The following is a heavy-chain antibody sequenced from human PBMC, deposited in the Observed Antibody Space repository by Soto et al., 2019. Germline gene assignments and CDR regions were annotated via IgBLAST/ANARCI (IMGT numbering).Heavy chain of an antibody. CDR2: IWYDGSNK. Sequence: GGSLRLSCAASGFTFSSYGMHWVRQAPGKGLEWVAVIWYDGSNKYYADSVKGRFTISRDNSKNTLYLQMNSLRAEDTAVYYCASVVPAATYGMDVWGQGTTVTVSS. J-gene: IGHJ6*02. CDR1: GFTFSSYG. D-gene: IGHD2-2*01. V-gene: IGHV3-33*01. CDR3: ASVVPAATYGMDV.